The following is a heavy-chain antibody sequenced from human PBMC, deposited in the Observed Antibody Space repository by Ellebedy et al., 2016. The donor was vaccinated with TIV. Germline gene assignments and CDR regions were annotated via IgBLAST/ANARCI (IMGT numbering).Heavy chain of an antibody. CDR2: ISSSSTYI. J-gene: IGHJ4*02. Sequence: GGSLRLSCAASGLTFSSYSMHWVRQAPGKGLEWVSAISSSSTYIYYADSVKGRFTISRDNAKNSLYLQMNSLSDDDTATYYCARDQWLGRAYYFDYWGQGTLVTVYS. V-gene: IGHV3-21*01. D-gene: IGHD6-19*01. CDR3: ARDQWLGRAYYFDY. CDR1: GLTFSSYS.